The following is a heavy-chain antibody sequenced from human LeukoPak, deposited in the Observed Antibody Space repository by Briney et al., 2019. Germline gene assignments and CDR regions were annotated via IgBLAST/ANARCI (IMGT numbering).Heavy chain of an antibody. V-gene: IGHV3-53*05. Sequence: GGALRLSCAASGFTVSSDYMSWVRQAPGKGLEWVSVIYSGGSTYYADSANGRITISRDKSKNTVYLQMNSLRFEDPAMYYCARNWFDPWGQGTLVTVSS. J-gene: IGHJ5*02. CDR1: GFTVSSDY. CDR3: ARNWFDP. CDR2: IYSGGST.